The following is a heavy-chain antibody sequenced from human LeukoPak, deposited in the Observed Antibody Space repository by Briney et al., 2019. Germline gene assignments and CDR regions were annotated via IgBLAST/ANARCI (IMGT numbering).Heavy chain of an antibody. J-gene: IGHJ4*02. CDR1: GGSISSYY. CDR2: IYYSGST. Sequence: SETLSLTCTVSGGSISSYYWSWIRQPPGKGLEWIGYIYYSGSTNYNPSLKSRVTISVDTSKNQFSLKLSSVTAADTAVYYCARTARMATPPGYYFDLWGQGTLATVSS. D-gene: IGHD5-24*01. CDR3: ARTARMATPPGYYFDL. V-gene: IGHV4-59*01.